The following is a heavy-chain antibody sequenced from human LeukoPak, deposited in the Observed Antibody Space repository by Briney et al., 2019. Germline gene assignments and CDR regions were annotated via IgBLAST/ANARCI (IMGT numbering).Heavy chain of an antibody. D-gene: IGHD3-22*01. CDR2: IIPIFGIA. V-gene: IGHV1-69*10. CDR3: ARTHYDSSGYYYVGLVY. J-gene: IGHJ4*02. CDR1: GGTFSSYA. Sequence: ASVKVSCKASGGTFSSYAISWVRQAPGQGLEWMGGIIPIFGIANYAQKFQGRVTITADKSTSTAYMELSSLRSEDTAVYYCARTHYDSSGYYYVGLVYWGQGTLVTVSS.